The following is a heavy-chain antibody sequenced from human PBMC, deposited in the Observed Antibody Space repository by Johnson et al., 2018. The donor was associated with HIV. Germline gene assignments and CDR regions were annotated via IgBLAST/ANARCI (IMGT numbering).Heavy chain of an antibody. Sequence: QVQLVESGGGVVQPGGSLRLSCAASGFTFSSYGMHWVRQAPGKGLEWVAFIRHDGGEKYYADSVKGRFTISRDNSKNTLYLQMNSLRAEDTAVYYCAKDHRSGLRRHRVAYDAFDIWGRGTMVTVSS. D-gene: IGHD4-17*01. CDR1: GFTFSSYG. CDR3: AKDHRSGLRRHRVAYDAFDI. CDR2: IRHDGGEK. J-gene: IGHJ3*02. V-gene: IGHV3-30*02.